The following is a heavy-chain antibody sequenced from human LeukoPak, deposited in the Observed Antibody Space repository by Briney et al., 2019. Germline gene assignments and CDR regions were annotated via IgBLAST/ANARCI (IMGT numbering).Heavy chain of an antibody. CDR1: GFTVSSNY. J-gene: IGHJ4*02. V-gene: IGHV3-7*04. Sequence: QPGGSLRLSCAASGFTVSSNYMSWVRQAPGKGLEWVANIKQDGSEKQYVDSVKGRFAISRDNAENSLYLQMNSLKAEDTAVYYCGRFTRSGDSVYWGQGTLVTVSS. D-gene: IGHD7-27*01. CDR3: GRFTRSGDSVY. CDR2: IKQDGSEK.